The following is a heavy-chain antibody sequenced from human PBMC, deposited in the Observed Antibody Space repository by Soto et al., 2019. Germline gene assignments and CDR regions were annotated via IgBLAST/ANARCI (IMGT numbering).Heavy chain of an antibody. CDR3: AGMPYTSGLRFDP. D-gene: IGHD6-19*01. V-gene: IGHV4-30-2*01. J-gene: IGHJ5*02. Sequence: SETLSLTCSLSGDSYSISTYSWRWIRHPPGKALQWIGFIYQSGVTSYNPSLASRVSISLDRSNNQCSLKLKSVTAADTAVYFCAGMPYTSGLRFDPWGPGTLVTVSS. CDR1: GDSYSISTYS. CDR2: IYQSGVT.